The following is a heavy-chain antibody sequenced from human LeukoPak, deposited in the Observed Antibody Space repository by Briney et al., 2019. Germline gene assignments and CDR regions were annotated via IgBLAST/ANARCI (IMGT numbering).Heavy chain of an antibody. V-gene: IGHV3-7*01. CDR3: ARTIWFGEFPDY. Sequence: GGSLRLSCAASGFTFSGFWMTWVRQAPGKGLEWVANIKQDGSEKYYVDSVKGRFTISRDNAKNSLYLQMNSLRAEDTAVYYCARTIWFGEFPDYWGQGTLVTVSS. CDR1: GFTFSGFW. J-gene: IGHJ4*02. D-gene: IGHD3-10*01. CDR2: IKQDGSEK.